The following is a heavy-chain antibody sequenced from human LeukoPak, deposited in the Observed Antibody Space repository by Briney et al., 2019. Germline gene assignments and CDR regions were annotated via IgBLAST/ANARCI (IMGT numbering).Heavy chain of an antibody. Sequence: GGSLRPSCAASGFTLSTYGMHWVRQAPGKGLEWVAMISYDGNSKQYADLVKGRFTISRDNSKNTMYLQMNSLRAEDTAVYYCAKQGFGCWGQGTLVTVSS. CDR2: ISYDGNSK. V-gene: IGHV3-30*18. J-gene: IGHJ4*02. CDR1: GFTLSTYG. CDR3: AKQGFGC.